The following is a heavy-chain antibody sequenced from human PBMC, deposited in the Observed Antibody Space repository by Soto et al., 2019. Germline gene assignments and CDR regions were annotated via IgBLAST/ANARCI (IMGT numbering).Heavy chain of an antibody. V-gene: IGHV4-39*01. D-gene: IGHD2-2*01. J-gene: IGHJ4*02. Sequence: SETLSLTCTVSGGSISSSSYYWGWIRQPPGKGLEWIGSVYYSGSTYYNPSLKSRFTISVDTSKNQFSLKLSSVTAADTAVYYCARLGYCSSTSCYYIDYWGQGTLVTVSS. CDR3: ARLGYCSSTSCYYIDY. CDR1: GGSISSSSYY. CDR2: VYYSGST.